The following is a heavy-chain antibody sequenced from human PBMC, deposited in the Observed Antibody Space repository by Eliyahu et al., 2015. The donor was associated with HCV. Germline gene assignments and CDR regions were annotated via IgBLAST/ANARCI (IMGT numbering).Heavy chain of an antibody. CDR1: GYTFTGYY. D-gene: IGHD6-13*01. CDR3: ARGPRGYSSSWAIDY. CDR2: INPNXGGT. V-gene: IGHV1-2*02. J-gene: IGHJ4*02. Sequence: QVQLVQSGAEVXKXGASVKVSXXASGYTFTGYYMXWVRQAPGQGLEWMGWINPNXGGTNYAQKFQGRVTMTRDTSISTAYMELSRLRSDDTAVYYCARGPRGYSSSWAIDYWGQGTLVTVSS.